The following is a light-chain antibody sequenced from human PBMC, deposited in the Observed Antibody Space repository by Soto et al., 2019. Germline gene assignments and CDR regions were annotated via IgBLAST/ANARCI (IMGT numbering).Light chain of an antibody. Sequence: QSALTQPASVSGSPGQSITISCTGTSSDVGGYKFVSWYQQHPGKAPKLMIYDVNKRPSGVPDRFSGSKSGNTASLTVSGLQAEDEADYYCSSYAGGNNWVFGGGTKVTVL. V-gene: IGLV2-8*01. CDR1: SSDVGGYKF. J-gene: IGLJ3*02. CDR2: DVN. CDR3: SSYAGGNNWV.